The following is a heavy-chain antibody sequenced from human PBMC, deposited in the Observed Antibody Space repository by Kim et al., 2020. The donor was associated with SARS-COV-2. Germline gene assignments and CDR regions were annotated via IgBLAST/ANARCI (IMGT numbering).Heavy chain of an antibody. CDR3: ARLRIAHYHYYFDY. D-gene: IGHD3-10*01. Sequence: NPSLKSRVTISVDTSQIQVSLQLSSVTAAGTAVYYCARLRIAHYHYYFDYWGQGTLVTVSS. J-gene: IGHJ4*02. V-gene: IGHV4-39*01.